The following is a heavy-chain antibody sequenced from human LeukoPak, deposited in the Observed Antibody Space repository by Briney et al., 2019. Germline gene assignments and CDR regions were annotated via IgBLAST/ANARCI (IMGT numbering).Heavy chain of an antibody. D-gene: IGHD2-15*01. Sequence: SVKVSCKASGGTFSSYAIGWVRQAPGQGLEWMGGIIPIFGTVNYAQKFQGRVTITADESTSTAYMELSSLRSEDTAVYYCARASKLPLARYYYYYMDVWGKGTTVTVSS. CDR1: GGTFSSYA. J-gene: IGHJ6*03. CDR2: IIPIFGTV. V-gene: IGHV1-69*01. CDR3: ARASKLPLARYYYYYMDV.